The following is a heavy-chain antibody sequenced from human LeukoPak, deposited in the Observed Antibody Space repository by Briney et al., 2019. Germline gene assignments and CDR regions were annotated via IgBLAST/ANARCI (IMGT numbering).Heavy chain of an antibody. V-gene: IGHV1-69*06. D-gene: IGHD3-10*01. CDR1: GGTFSSYA. Sequence: EASVKVSCKASGGTFSSYAISWVRQAPGQGLEWMGGIIPIFGTANYAQKFQGRVTITADKSTSTAYMELSSLRSEDTAVYYCARGATMVRGVLWNYYYYYMDVWGKGTTVTVSS. J-gene: IGHJ6*03. CDR3: ARGATMVRGVLWNYYYYYMDV. CDR2: IIPIFGTA.